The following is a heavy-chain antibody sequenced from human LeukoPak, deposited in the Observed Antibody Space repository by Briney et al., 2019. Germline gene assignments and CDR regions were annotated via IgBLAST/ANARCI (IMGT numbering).Heavy chain of an antibody. CDR3: AKDLLRFLEWLAYFDY. CDR1: GFTFSSYG. Sequence: GGSLRLSCAASGFTFSSYGMHWVRQAPGKGLEWVAFIRYDGSNKYYADSVKGRFTISRDNSKNTLYLQMSSLRAEDTAVYYCAKDLLRFLEWLAYFDYWGQGTLVTVSS. D-gene: IGHD3-3*01. J-gene: IGHJ4*02. V-gene: IGHV3-30*02. CDR2: IRYDGSNK.